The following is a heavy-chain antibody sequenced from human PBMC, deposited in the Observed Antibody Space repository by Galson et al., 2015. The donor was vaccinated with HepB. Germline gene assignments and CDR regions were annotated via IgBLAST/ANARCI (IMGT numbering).Heavy chain of an antibody. V-gene: IGHV3-64D*06. CDR1: GFTFSSYA. J-gene: IGHJ5*02. Sequence: SLRLSCAASGFTFSSYAMHWVRQAPGKGLEYVSAISSNGGSTYYADSVKGRFTISRDNSKNTLYLQMSSLRAEDTGVYYGVKVPPRISDILTGYSPGSDPWGQGTLVTVSS. CDR3: VKVPPRISDILTGYSPGSDP. D-gene: IGHD3-9*01. CDR2: ISSNGGST.